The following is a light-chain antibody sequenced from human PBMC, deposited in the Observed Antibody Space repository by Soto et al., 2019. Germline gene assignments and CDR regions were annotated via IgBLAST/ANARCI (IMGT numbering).Light chain of an antibody. Sequence: EIVLTQSPGTLSLSPGERATLSCRASQSVSSSDLAWYQQKPGQAPRLLIYGASSRATGIPDRFSGSGSGPDFTLTISRLEPEDFAVYYCQQYGSSPPYTFGQGTKLEIK. CDR3: QQYGSSPPYT. V-gene: IGKV3-20*01. J-gene: IGKJ2*01. CDR1: QSVSSSD. CDR2: GAS.